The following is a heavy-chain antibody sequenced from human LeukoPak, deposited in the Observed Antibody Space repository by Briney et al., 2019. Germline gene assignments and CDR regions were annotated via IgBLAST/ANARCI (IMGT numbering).Heavy chain of an antibody. CDR3: ARGVLAGYESSGYPFYNWFDP. J-gene: IGHJ5*02. CDR1: GYTFTDYY. CDR2: VNPNSGGT. Sequence: GGSVSVSCTASGYTFTDYYMHWGRQAPGQGLEWMGWVNPNSGGTNYAQKFQGRVTITRDTSISTAYMELSRLRPDDTAVYSCARGVLAGYESSGYPFYNWFDPWGQGTLVTVSS. D-gene: IGHD3-22*01. V-gene: IGHV1-2*02.